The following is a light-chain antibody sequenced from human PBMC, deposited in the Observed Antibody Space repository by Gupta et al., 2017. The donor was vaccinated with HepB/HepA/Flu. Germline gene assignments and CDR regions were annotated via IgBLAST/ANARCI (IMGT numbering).Light chain of an antibody. V-gene: IGKV2-30*02. Sequence: DVVMLQSPVSFPVTLGHPASISCRSSQSLVHSDGNTYLNWFQKRPGQSPRLLIYRVSKRDSGVPDRFSGSGSGTDFTLRISRVDAEDVGVYYCMQAIQWPWTFGQGTKVEIK. J-gene: IGKJ1*01. CDR3: MQAIQWPWT. CDR2: RVS. CDR1: QSLVHSDGNTY.